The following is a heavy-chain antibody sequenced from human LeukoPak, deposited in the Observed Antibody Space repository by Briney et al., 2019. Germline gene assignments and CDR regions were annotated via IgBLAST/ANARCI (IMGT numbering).Heavy chain of an antibody. CDR2: IYYSGST. CDR1: GGSASSGSYY. V-gene: IGHV4-61*01. CDR3: ARVVAVAGNAFDI. J-gene: IGHJ3*02. Sequence: SETLSLTCTVSGGSASSGSYYWSWIRQPPGKGLEWIGYIYYSGSTNYNPSLKSRVTISVDTSKNQFSLKLSSVTAADTAVYYCARVVAVAGNAFDIWGQGTMVTVSS. D-gene: IGHD6-19*01.